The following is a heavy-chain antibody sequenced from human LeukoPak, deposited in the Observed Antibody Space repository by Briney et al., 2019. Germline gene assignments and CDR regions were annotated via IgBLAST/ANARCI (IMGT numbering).Heavy chain of an antibody. CDR2: INPSGGST. Sequence: ASVKVSCKASGYTFTSYYMYWVRQAPGQGLEWMGIINPSGGSTSYAQKFQGRVTMTRDMSTSTVYMELSSLRSEDTAVYYCARVGSGYYYVDYWGQGTLVTVSS. CDR3: ARVGSGYYYVDY. V-gene: IGHV1-46*01. CDR1: GYTFTSYY. J-gene: IGHJ4*02. D-gene: IGHD3-22*01.